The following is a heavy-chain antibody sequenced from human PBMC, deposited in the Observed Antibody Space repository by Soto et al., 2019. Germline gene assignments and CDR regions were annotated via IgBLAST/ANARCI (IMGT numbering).Heavy chain of an antibody. V-gene: IGHV4-34*02. D-gene: IGHD7-27*01. J-gene: IGHJ4*02. Sequence: QVQLQQWGAGVLKPSATLSLTCAVYGGSFSAYNWLWIRQAPGKGLEWIGAIDYRGNTNYIPSLRSRVSMSVDTSKNQFSLNLNAVTAADTAVYFCARSMNGNKNNHWGFDYWGRGTRVTVAS. CDR3: ARSMNGNKNNHWGFDY. CDR2: IDYRGNT. CDR1: GGSFSAYN.